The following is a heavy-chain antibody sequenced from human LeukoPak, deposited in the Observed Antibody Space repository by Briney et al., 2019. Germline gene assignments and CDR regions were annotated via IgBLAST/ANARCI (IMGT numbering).Heavy chain of an antibody. CDR1: GFSLSTSGVS. D-gene: IGHD6-19*01. V-gene: IGHV2-5*02. J-gene: IGHJ4*02. CDR3: VHRDSSGWYWDY. CDR2: IYWDDDK. Sequence: ASGPTLVNPTQTLTLTCTFSGFSLSTSGVSVGWIRQPPGKALEWLALIYWDDDKRYSPSLRSRLTITKDTPKNQVVLTMTNMDPVDTATCYCVHRDSSGWYWDYWGQGTLVTVSS.